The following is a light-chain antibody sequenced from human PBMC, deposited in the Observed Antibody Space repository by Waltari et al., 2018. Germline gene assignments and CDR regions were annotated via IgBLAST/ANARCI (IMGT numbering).Light chain of an antibody. CDR3: SLYMGSGIWV. Sequence: QTVVTQQPSLSVSPGGTVTLTCSFSSGSISSTSYATWYQQTPGQAPRPLVYKAPSRSSVVPYRFSGSILGNKAALTITGARADDESDYYCSLYMGSGIWVFGGGTKLTVL. V-gene: IGLV8-61*01. J-gene: IGLJ3*02. CDR1: SGSISSTSY. CDR2: KAP.